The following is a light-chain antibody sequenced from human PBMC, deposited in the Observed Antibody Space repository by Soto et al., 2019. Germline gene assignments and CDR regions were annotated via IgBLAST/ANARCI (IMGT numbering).Light chain of an antibody. CDR1: QTVATN. Sequence: VMTQSPGNLSVSPGEGVTLFCRASQTVATNLAWYQVRPGQAPRLLIYGSSTRATGIPATFSGSGSGTHFSLTISSLQSEDCAIYYCQQYYLWGLSFGGGTKVEI. J-gene: IGKJ4*01. CDR2: GSS. V-gene: IGKV3D-15*01. CDR3: QQYYLWGLS.